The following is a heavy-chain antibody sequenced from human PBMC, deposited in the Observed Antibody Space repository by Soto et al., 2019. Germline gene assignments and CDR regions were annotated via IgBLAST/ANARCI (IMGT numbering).Heavy chain of an antibody. Sequence: EAQLLESGGGLVRPGGSLRLSCVASGFTFSTYAMNWVRQAPGKGLEWVSALTPSGGETYYADSVKGRFTISRDNSMNALYLQMNSLRIEDTAVYYCAHPRGYGVFDAYDIWGQGTMVTVSS. D-gene: IGHD4-17*01. CDR2: LTPSGGET. CDR1: GFTFSTYA. V-gene: IGHV3-23*01. J-gene: IGHJ3*02. CDR3: AHPRGYGVFDAYDI.